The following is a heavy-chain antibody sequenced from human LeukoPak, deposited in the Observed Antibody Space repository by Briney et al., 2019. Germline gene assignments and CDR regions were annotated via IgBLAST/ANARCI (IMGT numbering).Heavy chain of an antibody. CDR3: AKDLGNGNRAPYFDY. J-gene: IGHJ4*02. D-gene: IGHD1-14*01. Sequence: GGSLRLSCAGSGFTFSSYSMNWVRQAPGKGLEWVSYISSGSSTIYYADSVKGRFTISRDNAKNTLYLHMNSLRAEDTAVYYCAKDLGNGNRAPYFDYWGQGTLVTDSS. CDR2: ISSGSSTI. CDR1: GFTFSSYS. V-gene: IGHV3-48*01.